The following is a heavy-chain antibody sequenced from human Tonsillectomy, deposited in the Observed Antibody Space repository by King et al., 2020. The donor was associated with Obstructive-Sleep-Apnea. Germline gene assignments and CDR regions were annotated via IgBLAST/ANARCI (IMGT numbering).Heavy chain of an antibody. Sequence: VQLVESGGGLVQPGGSLRLSCVASGFTFSSYWMHWVRQVPGKGLVWVSRSNRDGSSTSYADSVKGRFTISRDNAKNTLYLQMSSLRAEDTAEYHCVRAAYDTSGYYYSNWFDPWGQGTLVTVSS. D-gene: IGHD3-22*01. CDR2: SNRDGSST. V-gene: IGHV3-74*01. CDR1: GFTFSSYW. CDR3: VRAAYDTSGYYYSNWFDP. J-gene: IGHJ5*02.